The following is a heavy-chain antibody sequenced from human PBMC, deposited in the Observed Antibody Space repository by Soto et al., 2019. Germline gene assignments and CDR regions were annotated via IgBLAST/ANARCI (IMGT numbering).Heavy chain of an antibody. CDR1: GFTFSSYG. CDR2: ISYDGSNK. Sequence: QVQLVESGGGVVQPGRSLRLPCAASGFTFSSYGMHWVRQAPGKGLEWVAVISYDGSNKYYADSVKGRFTISRDNSKNTLYLQMNSLRTEDTAVYYCANLFLESMDVWGQGTTVTVSS. J-gene: IGHJ6*02. D-gene: IGHD3-3*01. CDR3: ANLFLESMDV. V-gene: IGHV3-30*18.